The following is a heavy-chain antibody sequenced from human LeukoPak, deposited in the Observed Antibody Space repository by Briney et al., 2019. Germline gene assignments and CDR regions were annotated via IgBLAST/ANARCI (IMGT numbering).Heavy chain of an antibody. CDR1: GFTFSNYG. D-gene: IGHD3-9*01. Sequence: PGGTLRLSCAASGFTFSNYGMSWVRQAPGKGLEWVSVISGSGGSTYYADSVKGRFTISSDNSKNTLYLQMNSLRAEDTAIYYCAKGKTATGTLALDYWGQGTLVTVSS. V-gene: IGHV3-23*01. J-gene: IGHJ4*02. CDR2: ISGSGGST. CDR3: AKGKTATGTLALDY.